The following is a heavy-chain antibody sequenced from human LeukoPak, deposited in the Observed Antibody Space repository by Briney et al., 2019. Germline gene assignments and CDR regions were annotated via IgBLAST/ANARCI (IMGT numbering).Heavy chain of an antibody. CDR3: ARERSPNYYYYYYMDV. D-gene: IGHD6-25*01. CDR1: GGSFSGYY. Sequence: PSETLSLTCAVYGGSFSGYYWSWIRQPPGKGLEWIGEINHSGSTNYNPSLKSRVTISVDTSKNQFSLKLSSVTAADTAVYYCARERSPNYYYYYYMDVWGKGTTVTVSS. J-gene: IGHJ6*03. V-gene: IGHV4-34*01. CDR2: INHSGST.